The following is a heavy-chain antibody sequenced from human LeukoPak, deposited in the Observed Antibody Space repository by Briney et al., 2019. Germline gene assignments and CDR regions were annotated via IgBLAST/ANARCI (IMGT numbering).Heavy chain of an antibody. Sequence: SQTLSLTCTVSGGSISSADYYWSWIRQHPGKGLEWIGYIYYSGSTYYNPSLKSRVTISVDTSKNQFSLKLSSVTAADTAVYYCARVLRSSGSPDYWGQGTLGTVSS. CDR1: GGSISSADYY. D-gene: IGHD3-22*01. V-gene: IGHV4-31*03. J-gene: IGHJ4*02. CDR3: ARVLRSSGSPDY. CDR2: IYYSGST.